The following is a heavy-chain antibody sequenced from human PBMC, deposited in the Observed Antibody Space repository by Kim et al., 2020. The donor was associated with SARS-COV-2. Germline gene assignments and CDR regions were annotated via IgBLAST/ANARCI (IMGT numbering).Heavy chain of an antibody. CDR3: ARDVMVRGANAFDI. Sequence: SETLSLTCTVSGGSISSSSYYWGWIRQPPGKGLEWIGSIYYSGSTYYNPSLKSRVTISVDTSKNQFSLKLSSVTAADTAVYYCARDVMVRGANAFDIWG. CDR1: GGSISSSSYY. D-gene: IGHD3-10*01. CDR2: IYYSGST. V-gene: IGHV4-39*07. J-gene: IGHJ3*02.